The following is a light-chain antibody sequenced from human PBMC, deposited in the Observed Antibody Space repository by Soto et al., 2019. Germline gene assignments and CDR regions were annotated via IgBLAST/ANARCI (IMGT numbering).Light chain of an antibody. V-gene: IGKV3-11*01. J-gene: IGKJ3*01. CDR2: DAS. CDR3: QQRSNWPPEFS. CDR1: QSVSSY. Sequence: EIVLTQSPATLSLSPGERATLSCRASQSVSSYLAWYQQRPGQAPRLLIYDASNRATGIPARFSGSGSGTAFTRTISSLEPEDFAVYYCQQRSNWPPEFSFGPGTKVDIK.